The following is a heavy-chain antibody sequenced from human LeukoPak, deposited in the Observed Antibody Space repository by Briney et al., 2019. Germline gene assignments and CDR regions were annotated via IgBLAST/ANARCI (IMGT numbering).Heavy chain of an antibody. V-gene: IGHV1-2*02. CDR3: ARVVAVTGTPVYYMDV. Sequence: ASVTVSCKASGYMFTGYYMHWVRQAPGQGLEWMGWINPNSCGTNYAQTFQGRVTMTRDTSISTAYMDLNRLRSDDTAVYYCARVVAVTGTPVYYMDVWGKGTTITVSS. J-gene: IGHJ6*03. CDR1: GYMFTGYY. CDR2: INPNSCGT. D-gene: IGHD6-19*01.